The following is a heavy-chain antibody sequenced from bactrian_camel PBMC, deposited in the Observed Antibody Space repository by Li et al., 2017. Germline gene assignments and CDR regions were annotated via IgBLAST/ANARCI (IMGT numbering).Heavy chain of an antibody. V-gene: IGHV3S28*01. J-gene: IGHJ4*01. CDR2: IYTVGGST. Sequence: QLVESGGGSVQAGEALSVSCATSGFPSSAWDMAWVRQAPGNEREEVATIYTVGGSTYYTDSVKGRFTMSRDNAKNTLYLQMNSLKTEDTAVYHCAAEPRGAAYWGQGTQVTVS. CDR3: AAEPRGAAY. D-gene: IGHD5*01. CDR1: GFPSSAWD.